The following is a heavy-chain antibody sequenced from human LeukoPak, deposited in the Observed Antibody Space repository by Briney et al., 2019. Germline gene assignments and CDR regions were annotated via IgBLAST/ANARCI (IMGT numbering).Heavy chain of an antibody. CDR3: ARVVVEMATILAFDI. CDR1: GYTFTSYY. V-gene: IGHV1-46*01. J-gene: IGHJ3*02. CDR2: INPSGGST. D-gene: IGHD5-24*01. Sequence: ASVKVSCKASGYTFTSYYMHWVRQAPGQGLEWMGIINPSGGSTSYAQKFQGRVTMTRDMSTSTVYMELSSLRSEDTAVYYCARVVVEMATILAFDIWGQGTMVTVSS.